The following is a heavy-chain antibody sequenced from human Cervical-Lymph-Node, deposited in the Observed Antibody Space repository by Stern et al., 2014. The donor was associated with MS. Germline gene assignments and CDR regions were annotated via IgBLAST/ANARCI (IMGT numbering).Heavy chain of an antibody. CDR1: GYSFSSHW. CDR3: ARQGNYHDSHAFDI. D-gene: IGHD3-22*01. CDR2: IYPGDPEP. Sequence: VHLGQSGAEVKKSGESLKISCKGAGYSFSSHWIAWVRQKPGKGLAWMGIIYPGDPEPRHSPSFQGQVSISVDKSPSTAYLQWSSLTDSDTAIYYCARQGNYHDSHAFDIWGQGTMVIVSS. V-gene: IGHV5-51*01. J-gene: IGHJ3*02.